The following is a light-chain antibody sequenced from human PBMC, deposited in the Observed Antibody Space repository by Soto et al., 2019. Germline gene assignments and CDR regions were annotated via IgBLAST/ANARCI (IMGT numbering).Light chain of an antibody. CDR3: CSYAGSYHV. CDR1: SSDVGGYNY. J-gene: IGLJ1*01. V-gene: IGLV2-11*01. Sequence: QSALTQPRSVSGSPGQSVTISCTGTSSDVGGYNYVSWYQQHPGKAPKLMIYDVSKRPTGVPDRFSGSKSGNTASLTISGLQAEDEPDYCCCSYAGSYHVFGTGTKLTVL. CDR2: DVS.